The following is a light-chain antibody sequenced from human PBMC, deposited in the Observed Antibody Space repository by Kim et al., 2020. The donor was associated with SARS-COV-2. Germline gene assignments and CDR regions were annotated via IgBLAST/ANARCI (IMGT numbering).Light chain of an antibody. Sequence: QSVLTQPPSVSGAPGQRVTISCTGSSSNIGAGYDVRWYQQLPGTAPKLLIYGNSNRPSGVPDRFSGSKSGTSASLAITGLQAEDEADYYCQSYDSSLSGVFGGGTQLTVL. CDR3: QSYDSSLSGV. V-gene: IGLV1-40*01. J-gene: IGLJ2*01. CDR2: GNS. CDR1: SSNIGAGYD.